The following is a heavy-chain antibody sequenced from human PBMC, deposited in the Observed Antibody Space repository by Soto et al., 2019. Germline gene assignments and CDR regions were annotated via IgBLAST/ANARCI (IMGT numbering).Heavy chain of an antibody. J-gene: IGHJ4*02. V-gene: IGHV3-7*01. CDR1: GFIFGNFW. CDR2: IKQDGSEK. Sequence: EVQLVESGGGLVQPGGSLKLSCAGSGFIFGNFWMTWVRQAPGKGLEWVANIKQDGSEKYYVDSVKGRFTISRDNVKNSLYLQMNSLRSEDTAVYYCARGTGGATSSGKDQFDYWGQGTQVPVSS. D-gene: IGHD1-26*01. CDR3: ARGTGGATSSGKDQFDY.